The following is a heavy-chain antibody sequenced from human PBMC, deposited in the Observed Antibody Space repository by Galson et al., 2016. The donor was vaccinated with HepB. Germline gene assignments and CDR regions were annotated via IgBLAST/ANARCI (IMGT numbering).Heavy chain of an antibody. CDR3: AKDPRGGENKLPPSFDY. Sequence: SLRLSCAASGFTFSSFAMSWVRQAPGKGLEWVSSISVGGHSTYYADSVKGRFTISGDNSKNTLYLQMNSLRAEDTAVYYCAKDPRGGENKLPPSFDYWGQGTLVTVSS. V-gene: IGHV3-23*01. CDR2: ISVGGHST. CDR1: GFTFSSFA. D-gene: IGHD2/OR15-2a*01. J-gene: IGHJ4*02.